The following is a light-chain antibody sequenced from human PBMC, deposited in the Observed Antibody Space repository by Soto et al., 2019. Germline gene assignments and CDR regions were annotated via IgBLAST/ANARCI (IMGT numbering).Light chain of an antibody. J-gene: IGKJ2*01. V-gene: IGKV1-39*01. CDR1: QSISSY. CDR3: QQSYSTPQT. CDR2: AAS. Sequence: DIQMTQSPSSLSASVGVRVTITCRASQSISSYLNWYQQKPGKAPKLLIYAASSLQSVVPSRFSGSGSGTDFTLTIASLQPEDFATYYCQQSYSTPQTCGQGTKLEIK.